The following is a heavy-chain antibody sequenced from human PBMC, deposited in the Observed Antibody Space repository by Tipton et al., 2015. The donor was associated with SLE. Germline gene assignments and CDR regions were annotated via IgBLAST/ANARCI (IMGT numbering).Heavy chain of an antibody. CDR1: GGSISSGSYY. D-gene: IGHD3-10*01. Sequence: TLSLTCTVSGGSISSGSYYWSWLRQPAGKGLEWIGRIYTSGSTNYNPPLKSRVTMSVDTSKKQFSLKLSAVTAADTAVYYCARGSYGTDAFDIWGQGTMVTVSS. V-gene: IGHV4-61*02. CDR2: IYTSGST. CDR3: ARGSYGTDAFDI. J-gene: IGHJ3*02.